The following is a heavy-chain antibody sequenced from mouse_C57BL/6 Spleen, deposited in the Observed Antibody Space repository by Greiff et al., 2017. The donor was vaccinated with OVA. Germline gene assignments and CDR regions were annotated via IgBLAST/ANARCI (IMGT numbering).Heavy chain of an antibody. Sequence: VKLVESGPELVKPGASVKISCKASGYAFSSSWMNWVKQRPGKGLEWIGRIYPGDGDTNYNGKFKGKATLTAAKSSSTAYMQLSSLTSEDSAVYFCASITTVVAHYYAMDYWGQGTSVTVSS. V-gene: IGHV1-82*01. CDR1: GYAFSSSW. CDR3: ASITTVVAHYYAMDY. J-gene: IGHJ4*01. CDR2: IYPGDGDT. D-gene: IGHD1-1*01.